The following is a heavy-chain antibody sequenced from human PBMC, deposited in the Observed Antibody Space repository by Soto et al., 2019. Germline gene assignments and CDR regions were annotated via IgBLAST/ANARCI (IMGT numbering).Heavy chain of an antibody. J-gene: IGHJ2*01. Sequence: EVQLLESGGGLVQPGGSLRLSCAASGFTFSSYAMSWVRQAPGKGLEWVSAISGSGGSTYYADSVKGRFTISRDNPNQALYLRMNSLRAEDTAVYYCAKDRLAVAGHHWYFALWGRRTLVTVSA. CDR2: ISGSGGST. CDR1: GFTFSSYA. V-gene: IGHV3-23*01. D-gene: IGHD6-19*01. CDR3: AKDRLAVAGHHWYFAL.